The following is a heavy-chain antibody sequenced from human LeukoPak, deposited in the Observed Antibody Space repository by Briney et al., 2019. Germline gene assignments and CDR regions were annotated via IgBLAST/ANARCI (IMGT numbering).Heavy chain of an antibody. CDR3: ARKPSQFTYSQGSYMDV. D-gene: IGHD1-26*01. J-gene: IGHJ6*03. CDR2: ITSSGSTI. CDR1: GFTFSSFE. Sequence: GGSLRLSCAASGFTFSSFEMNWVRQAPGKGLEWISYITSSGSTIYYADSVKGRFTISRDNAKNSLYLQMSDLTAEDTAVYYCARKPSQFTYSQGSYMDVWGTGTTVTVSS. V-gene: IGHV3-48*03.